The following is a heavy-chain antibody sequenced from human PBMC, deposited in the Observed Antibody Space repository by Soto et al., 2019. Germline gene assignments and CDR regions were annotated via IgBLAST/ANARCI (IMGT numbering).Heavy chain of an antibody. Sequence: SETLSLTCTVSGGSIISYYWSWILQPPGKGLEWIGYIYYSGSTNYNPSLKSRVTISVDTSKNQFSLKLSSVTAADTAVYYCASSNIAAAGFYYYGMDFWGRGTTVTVSS. V-gene: IGHV4-59*01. D-gene: IGHD6-13*01. CDR3: ASSNIAAAGFYYYGMDF. CDR2: IYYSGST. CDR1: GGSIISYY. J-gene: IGHJ6*02.